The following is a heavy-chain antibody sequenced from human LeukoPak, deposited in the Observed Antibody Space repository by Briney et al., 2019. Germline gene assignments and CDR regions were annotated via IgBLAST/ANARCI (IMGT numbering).Heavy chain of an antibody. Sequence: SPSETLSLTCTVSGGSISTGSYYWGWVRQPPGKGLEYIGSISYSGTTYYNPSLKSRVTISVDTSKNHFSLNLSSVSAADTAVYYCARGSAGVPFDYWGQGTLVTVSS. V-gene: IGHV4-39*02. CDR2: ISYSGTT. J-gene: IGHJ4*02. CDR3: ARGSAGVPFDY. D-gene: IGHD6-13*01. CDR1: GGSISTGSYY.